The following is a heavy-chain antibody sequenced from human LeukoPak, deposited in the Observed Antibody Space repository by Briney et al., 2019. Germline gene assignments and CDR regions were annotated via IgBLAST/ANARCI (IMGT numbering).Heavy chain of an antibody. J-gene: IGHJ4*02. CDR2: INHSGST. D-gene: IGHD5-18*01. V-gene: IGHV4-34*01. CDR3: ATGGYSYGYGFDY. Sequence: PSETLSLTCAVYGGSFSGYYWSWIRQPPGKGLERIGEINHSGSTNYNPSLKSRVTISVDTSKNQFSLKLSSVTAADTAVYYCATGGYSYGYGFDYWGQGTLVTVSS. CDR1: GGSFSGYY.